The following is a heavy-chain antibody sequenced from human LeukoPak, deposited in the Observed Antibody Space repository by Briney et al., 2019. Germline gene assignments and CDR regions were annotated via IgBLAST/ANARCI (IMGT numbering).Heavy chain of an antibody. CDR1: GFTFSNFG. D-gene: IGHD3-22*01. CDR2: ISNSSNYM. V-gene: IGHV3-21*01. CDR3: AREYYDTSGYFHGGF. Sequence: GGSLRLSCAASGFTFSNFGMNWVRQAPGKGLEWVSIISNSSNYMYYADSVKGRFTVSRDNAKNSLYLQMNSLRAEDTAVYYCAREYYDTSGYFHGGFWGQGTLVTVSS. J-gene: IGHJ4*02.